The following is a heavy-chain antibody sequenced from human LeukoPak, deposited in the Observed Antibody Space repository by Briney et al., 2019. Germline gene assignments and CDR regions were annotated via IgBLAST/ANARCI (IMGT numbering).Heavy chain of an antibody. V-gene: IGHV3-21*01. CDR1: GFTFSSYS. CDR2: ISSSSSYI. D-gene: IGHD3-22*01. CDR3: ARDGRDYYDSSGYYYYFDY. Sequence: GGSLRLSCAASGFTFSSYSMNWVRQAPGKGLQWVSSISSSSSYIYYADSVKGRFTISRDNAKNSLYLQMNSLRAEDTAVYYCARDGRDYYDSSGYYYYFDYWGQGTLVTVSS. J-gene: IGHJ4*02.